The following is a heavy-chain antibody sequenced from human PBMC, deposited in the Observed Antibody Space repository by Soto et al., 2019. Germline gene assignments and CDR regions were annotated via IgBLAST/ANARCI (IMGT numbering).Heavy chain of an antibody. CDR2: IGAYNGNT. Sequence: ASVKVSCKASGYTFTNYGITWVRQAPGQGLEWMGWIGAYNGNTHYTERLQGRVTMTTDTSTSTAYMELSSLRSEDTAVYYCARSLGCSGGSCSLYYYYYMDVWGKGTTVTVSS. D-gene: IGHD2-15*01. V-gene: IGHV1-18*01. CDR1: GYTFTNYG. CDR3: ARSLGCSGGSCSLYYYYYMDV. J-gene: IGHJ6*03.